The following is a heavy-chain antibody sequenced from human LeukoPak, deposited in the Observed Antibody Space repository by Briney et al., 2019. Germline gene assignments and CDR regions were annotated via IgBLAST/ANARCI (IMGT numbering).Heavy chain of an antibody. D-gene: IGHD3-22*01. Sequence: ASVKVSCKVSGYTLTELSMHWVRQAPGKGLEWMGWISAYNGNTNYAQKLQGRVTMTTDTSTSTAYMELRSLRSDDTAVYYCARGFGNYDSDAFDIWGQGTMVTVSS. J-gene: IGHJ3*02. CDR2: ISAYNGNT. CDR1: GYTLTELS. CDR3: ARGFGNYDSDAFDI. V-gene: IGHV1-18*01.